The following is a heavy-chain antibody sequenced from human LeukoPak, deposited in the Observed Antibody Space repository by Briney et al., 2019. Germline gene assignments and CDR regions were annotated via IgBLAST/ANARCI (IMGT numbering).Heavy chain of an antibody. Sequence: GGSLRLSCAASGFTFSSYWMSWVRQAPGKGLEWAANIKQDGSEKYYVDSVKGRFTISRDNAKNSLYLQMNSLRAEDTAVYYCARAGGYYDSSGYYYDYWGQGTLVTVSS. D-gene: IGHD3-22*01. CDR1: GFTFSSYW. J-gene: IGHJ4*02. CDR3: ARAGGYYDSSGYYYDY. V-gene: IGHV3-7*03. CDR2: IKQDGSEK.